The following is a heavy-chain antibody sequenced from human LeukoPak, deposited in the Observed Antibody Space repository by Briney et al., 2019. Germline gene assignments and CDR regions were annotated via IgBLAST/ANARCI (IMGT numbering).Heavy chain of an antibody. CDR2: VSDSGRS. CDR3: ARCEGVVGAPFDF. CDR1: GGSLNNYF. D-gene: IGHD3-22*01. Sequence: SEPLSLTCTVSGGSLNNYFWSWIRQAPGKGLEWIGEVSDSGRSNYNPSLESRLTISVDTSKDQFSLNLYSVTAADTAVYYCARCEGVVGAPFDFWGRGTLVTVAS. V-gene: IGHV4-34*01. J-gene: IGHJ2*01.